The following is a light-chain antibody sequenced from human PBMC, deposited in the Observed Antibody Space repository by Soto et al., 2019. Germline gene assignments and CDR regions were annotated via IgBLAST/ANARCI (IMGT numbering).Light chain of an antibody. CDR2: AAS. Sequence: AIRMTQSPSSLSASTGERVTITCRASQGISSYLAWYQQKPGKAPKLLIYAASTLQSGVPSRFSGSGSGTDFTLTISCLQSEDFATYYCQQYYSYPWTFXQGTKADSK. CDR3: QQYYSYPWT. V-gene: IGKV1-8*01. CDR1: QGISSY. J-gene: IGKJ1*01.